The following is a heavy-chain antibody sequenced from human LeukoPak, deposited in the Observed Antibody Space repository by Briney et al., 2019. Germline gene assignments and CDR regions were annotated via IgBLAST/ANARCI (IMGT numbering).Heavy chain of an antibody. D-gene: IGHD6-13*01. J-gene: IGHJ6*02. Sequence: ASVKVSCKASGYTLNNYDFNWVRQATGQGLEWMGWMNPSSGNTAYAQKFQGRVTMTRDTSISTAYMELSSLRSEDTAVYYCATRPGIAAAGTMDVWGRGTTVTVSS. CDR1: GYTLNNYD. CDR2: MNPSSGNT. V-gene: IGHV1-8*01. CDR3: ATRPGIAAAGTMDV.